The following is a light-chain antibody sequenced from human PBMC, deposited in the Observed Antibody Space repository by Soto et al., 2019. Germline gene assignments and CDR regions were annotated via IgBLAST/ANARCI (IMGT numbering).Light chain of an antibody. CDR3: SSFTSSTTLV. CDR1: SSDVGRYNY. CDR2: DVS. V-gene: IGLV2-14*01. Sequence: QSALTQPASVSGSPGQSITISCTGTSSDVGRYNYVSWYQQYPGKAPKLMIYDVSDRPSGVSDRFSGSKSGNTASLTISGLQAEDEAEYYCSSFTSSTTLVFGGGTQLTGL. J-gene: IGLJ7*01.